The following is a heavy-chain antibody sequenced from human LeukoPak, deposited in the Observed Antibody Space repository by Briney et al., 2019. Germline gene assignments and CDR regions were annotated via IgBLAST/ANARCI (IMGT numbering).Heavy chain of an antibody. V-gene: IGHV1-69*02. J-gene: IGHJ4*02. D-gene: IGHD3-22*01. CDR3: ARRYDSSGYYGEES. Sequence: ASVKVSCKASGGTFSSYTISWARQAPGQGLEWMGRIIPILGIANYAQKFQGRVTITADKSTSTAYMELSSLRSEDTAVYYCARRYDSSGYYGEESWGQGTLVTVSS. CDR2: IIPILGIA. CDR1: GGTFSSYT.